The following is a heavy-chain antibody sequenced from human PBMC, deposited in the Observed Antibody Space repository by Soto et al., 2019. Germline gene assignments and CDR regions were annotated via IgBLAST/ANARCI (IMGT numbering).Heavy chain of an antibody. CDR2: ISGQIAKT. D-gene: IGHD1-26*01. V-gene: IGHV1-18*04. CDR3: ARGPPSGSFSLTPRY. Sequence: ASVKVSCKASGYSFHNFGIIWVRQAPGQGLEWMGWISGQIAKTNYAQKFQGKVTMTTDTSTSTAYMELNTLTYDDTAMYYCARGPPSGSFSLTPRYWGQGTLVTVSS. J-gene: IGHJ4*02. CDR1: GYSFHNFG.